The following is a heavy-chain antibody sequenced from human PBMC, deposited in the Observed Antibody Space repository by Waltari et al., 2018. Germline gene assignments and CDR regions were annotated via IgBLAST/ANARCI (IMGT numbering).Heavy chain of an antibody. V-gene: IGHV1-24*01. D-gene: IGHD1-1*01. J-gene: IGHJ4*02. Sequence: QVQLVQSGAEVKKPGASVKVSCKVSGYTLTELSMHWVRQAPGKGLEWRGGFDPEEGETIYAHKFQGRVTMTEDTSTDTAYMELSSLRSEDTAVYYCATGGGRTTGTTGAFDYWGQGTLVTVSS. CDR2: FDPEEGET. CDR3: ATGGGRTTGTTGAFDY. CDR1: GYTLTELS.